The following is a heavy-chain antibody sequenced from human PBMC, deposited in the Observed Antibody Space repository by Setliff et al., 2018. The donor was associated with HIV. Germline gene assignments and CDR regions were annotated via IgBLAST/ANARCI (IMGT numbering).Heavy chain of an antibody. D-gene: IGHD3-22*01. Sequence: PSETLSLTCTVSGGSISSGSYYWSWIRQPAGKGLEWIGRIYTSGSTNYNPSLKSRVTISVDTSKNQFSLKLSSLTAADTAVYYCARGYDDTSGYFARRYFDLWGRGTLVTVSS. CDR3: ARGYDDTSGYFARRYFDL. J-gene: IGHJ2*01. CDR2: IYTSGST. CDR1: GGSISSGSYY. V-gene: IGHV4-61*02.